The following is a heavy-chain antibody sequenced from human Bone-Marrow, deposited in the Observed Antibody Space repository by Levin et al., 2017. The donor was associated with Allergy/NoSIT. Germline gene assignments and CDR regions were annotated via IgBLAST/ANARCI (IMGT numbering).Heavy chain of an antibody. V-gene: IGHV4-31*03. CDR2: IYYSGST. Sequence: NASETLSLTCTVSGGSISSGGYYWSWIRQHPGKGLEWIGYIYYSGSTYYNPSLKSRVTISVDTSKNQFSLKLSSVTAADTAVYYCARSRGGYSYKGYFDYWGQGTLVTVSS. CDR3: ARSRGGYSYKGYFDY. J-gene: IGHJ4*02. D-gene: IGHD5-18*01. CDR1: GGSISSGGYY.